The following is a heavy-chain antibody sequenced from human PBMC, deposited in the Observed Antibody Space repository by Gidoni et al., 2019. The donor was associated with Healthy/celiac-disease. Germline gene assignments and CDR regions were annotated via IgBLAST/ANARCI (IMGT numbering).Heavy chain of an antibody. J-gene: IGHJ3*02. CDR3: ARDAGGLGRAFDI. V-gene: IGHV3-30-3*01. D-gene: IGHD3-16*01. CDR2: ISYDGSNK. Sequence: QVQLVESGGGVVQPGRSLRLSCAASGFTFSSYAMHWVRQAPGKGLEWVAVISYDGSNKYYADSVKGRFTISRDNSKNTLYLQMNSLRAEDTAVYYCARDAGGLGRAFDIWGQGTMVTVSS. CDR1: GFTFSSYA.